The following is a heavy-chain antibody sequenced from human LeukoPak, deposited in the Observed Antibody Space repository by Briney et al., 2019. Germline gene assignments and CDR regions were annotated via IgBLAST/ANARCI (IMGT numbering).Heavy chain of an antibody. CDR3: AREGKYSSSWTNWFDP. Sequence: SETLSLTCAVSGGSISSSNWWSWVRQPPGKGLEWIGEIYHSGSTNYNPSLKSRVTISVDKSKNQFSLKLSSVTAADTAVYYCAREGKYSSSWTNWFDPWGQGTLVTVSS. V-gene: IGHV4-4*02. CDR2: IYHSGST. J-gene: IGHJ5*02. D-gene: IGHD6-13*01. CDR1: GGSISSSNW.